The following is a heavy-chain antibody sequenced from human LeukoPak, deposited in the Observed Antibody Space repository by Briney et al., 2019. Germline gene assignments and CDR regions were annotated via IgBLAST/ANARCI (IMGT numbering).Heavy chain of an antibody. Sequence: SETLSLTCTVSGYSISSGYYWGWIRPPPGKGLEWIGSIFHSGRTFYNPSLKSRVTISVDTSKNQFSLKLSSVAAADTAVYYCARLYRPGRRFDYWSQGTLVTVSS. CDR2: IFHSGRT. J-gene: IGHJ4*02. CDR3: ARLYRPGRRFDY. CDR1: GYSISSGYY. V-gene: IGHV4-38-2*02. D-gene: IGHD2-15*01.